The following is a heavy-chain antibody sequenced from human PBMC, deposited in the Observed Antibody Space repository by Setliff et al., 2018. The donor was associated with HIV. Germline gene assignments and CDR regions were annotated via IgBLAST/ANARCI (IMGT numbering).Heavy chain of an antibody. Sequence: VASVKVSCKASGYTFTGYYVHWVRQAPGQGLEWMGRIIPSGGSTSYAQKFQGRVTMTRDTSISTAYMELSSLRSDDTAVYYCARRRTDSVSWYDSEFDPWGQGTLVTVSS. D-gene: IGHD6-13*01. CDR2: IIPSGGST. CDR3: ARRRTDSVSWYDSEFDP. J-gene: IGHJ5*02. V-gene: IGHV1-2*06. CDR1: GYTFTGYY.